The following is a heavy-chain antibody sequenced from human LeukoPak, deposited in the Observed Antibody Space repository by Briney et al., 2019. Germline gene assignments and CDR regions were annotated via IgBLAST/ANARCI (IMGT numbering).Heavy chain of an antibody. J-gene: IGHJ4*02. D-gene: IGHD1-26*01. CDR1: GGTFSSYA. CDR2: IIPILGIA. Sequence: PVKVSCKASGGTFSSYAISWVRQAPGQGLEWMGRIIPILGIANYAQKFQGRVTITADKSTSTAYMELSSLRSEDTAVYYCARGLWVGASYFDYWGQGTLVTVSS. CDR3: ARGLWVGASYFDY. V-gene: IGHV1-69*04.